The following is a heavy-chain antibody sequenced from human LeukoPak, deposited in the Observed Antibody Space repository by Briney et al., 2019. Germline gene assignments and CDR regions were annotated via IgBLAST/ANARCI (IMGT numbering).Heavy chain of an antibody. CDR2: IKQDGSEK. CDR1: GFTFSSYW. J-gene: IGHJ6*03. D-gene: IGHD3-10*01. Sequence: PGGSLRLSCAASGFTFSSYWMSWVRQAPGKGLEWVANIKQDGSEKYYVDSVKGRFTISRDNAKNSLYLQMNSLRAEDTAVYYCARETPYGSGSYYRPYYYYYMDVWGKGTTVTVSS. CDR3: ARETPYGSGSYYRPYYYYYMDV. V-gene: IGHV3-7*01.